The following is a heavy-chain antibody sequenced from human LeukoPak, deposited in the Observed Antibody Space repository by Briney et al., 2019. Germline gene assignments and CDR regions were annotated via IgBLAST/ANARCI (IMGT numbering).Heavy chain of an antibody. D-gene: IGHD6-13*01. CDR3: ARETFPGYSSSWYGPYYYYYGMDV. Sequence: GGSLRLSCAASGFTFSSYSMNWVRQAPGKGLEWVSSISSSSSYIYYADSVKGRFTISRGNAKNSLYLQMNSLRAEDTAVYYCARETFPGYSSSWYGPYYYYYGMDVWGQGTLVTVSS. CDR1: GFTFSSYS. J-gene: IGHJ6*02. CDR2: ISSSSSYI. V-gene: IGHV3-21*01.